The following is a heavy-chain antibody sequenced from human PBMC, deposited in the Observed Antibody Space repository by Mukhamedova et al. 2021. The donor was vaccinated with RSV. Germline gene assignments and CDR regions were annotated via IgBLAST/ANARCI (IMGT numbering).Heavy chain of an antibody. CDR2: INHSGST. D-gene: IGHD3-16*02. CDR3: ARGYRKAFDI. Sequence: WIGEINHSGSTNYNPSLKSRVTISVDTSKNQFSLKLSSVTAADTAVYYCARGYRKAFDIWGQGTMVTVS. V-gene: IGHV4-34*01. J-gene: IGHJ3*02.